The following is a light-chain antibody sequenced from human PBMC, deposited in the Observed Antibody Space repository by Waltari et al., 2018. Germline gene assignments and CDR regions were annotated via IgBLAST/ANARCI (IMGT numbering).Light chain of an antibody. CDR1: QSVSSF. Sequence: CRSSQSVSSFLNWYQRKPGKAPKLLVYGASNIQTAVPSRFSAFGSGTEFTLTISALQSEDFATYFCQQTSSTPYTFGQGT. J-gene: IGKJ2*01. CDR3: QQTSSTPYT. CDR2: GAS. V-gene: IGKV1-39*01.